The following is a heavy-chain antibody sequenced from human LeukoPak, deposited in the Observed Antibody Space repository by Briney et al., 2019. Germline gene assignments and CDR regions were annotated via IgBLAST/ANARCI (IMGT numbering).Heavy chain of an antibody. V-gene: IGHV1-2*02. CDR1: GYTFTGHY. CDR2: INPNSGGT. CDR3: ARDSGYSSFFGY. J-gene: IGHJ4*02. D-gene: IGHD6-13*01. Sequence: ASVKVSCKASGYTFTGHYMHWVRQAPGQGLEWMGWINPNSGGTNYAQKFQGRVTMTRDTSISTAYMELSRLRSDDTAVYYCARDSGYSSFFGYWGQGTLVTVSS.